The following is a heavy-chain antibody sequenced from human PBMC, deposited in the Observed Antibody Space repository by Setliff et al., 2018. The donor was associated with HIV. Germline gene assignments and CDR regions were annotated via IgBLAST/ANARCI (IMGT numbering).Heavy chain of an antibody. CDR1: GGSLTNYY. CDR2: IVDSGSA. Sequence: PSETLSLTCTVYGGSLTNYYWTWIRQSPGKGLEWIGEIVDSGSATYNPSLQSRVSISLDTSKRQFSLKLSSVTAADTAVFYCARYRGHFDYWGQGTLVTVPQ. CDR3: ARYRGHFDY. J-gene: IGHJ4*02. D-gene: IGHD3-16*01. V-gene: IGHV4-59*08.